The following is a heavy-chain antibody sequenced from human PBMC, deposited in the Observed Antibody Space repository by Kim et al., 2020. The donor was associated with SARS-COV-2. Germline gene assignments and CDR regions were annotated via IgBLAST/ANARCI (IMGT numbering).Heavy chain of an antibody. D-gene: IGHD2-2*01. V-gene: IGHV3-11*01. CDR2: ISSSGRTK. CDR1: GFTFSDYY. Sequence: GGSLRLSCAASGFTFSDYYMSWIRQAPGKGLEWVSYISSSGRTKYYADSVEGRFTISRDNTRNSLSLQMNSLRAEDTAVYYCARDDIVVVPVVDVWGKG. CDR3: ARDDIVVVPVVDV. J-gene: IGHJ6*03.